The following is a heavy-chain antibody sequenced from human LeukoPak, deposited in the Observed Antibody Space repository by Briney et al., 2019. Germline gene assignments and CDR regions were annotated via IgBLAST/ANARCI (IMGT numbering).Heavy chain of an antibody. CDR1: GDSMSTYY. V-gene: IGHV4-4*07. J-gene: IGHJ6*02. CDR3: ARTIAAAGLYYYYYYGMDV. CDR2: IHTSGTT. D-gene: IGHD6-13*01. Sequence: SETLSLTCTVSGDSMSTYYWSFIRQPAGKGLEWIGRIHTSGTTWYSASLKSRVTMSVDASKNQFSLKLSSVTAADTAVYYCARTIAAAGLYYYYYYGMDVWGQGTTVTVSS.